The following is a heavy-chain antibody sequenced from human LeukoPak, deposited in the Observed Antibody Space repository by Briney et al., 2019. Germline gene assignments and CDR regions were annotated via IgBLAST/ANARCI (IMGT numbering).Heavy chain of an antibody. J-gene: IGHJ4*02. CDR3: ARESKESYGSSFYF. CDR2: ISYDGSNK. Sequence: PGRCLRLSWSAVGLTFSNYAIHCVRQAPGKWLGWGAVISYDGSNKYYANSVKGRFTISRDNSKNTLYVQMDSLRAEDTAVYYCARESKESYGSSFYFWGQGTLVTVSS. V-gene: IGHV3-30-3*01. D-gene: IGHD3-10*01. CDR1: GLTFSNYA.